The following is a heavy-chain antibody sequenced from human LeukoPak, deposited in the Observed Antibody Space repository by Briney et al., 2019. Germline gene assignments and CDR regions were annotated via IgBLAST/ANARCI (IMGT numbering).Heavy chain of an antibody. CDR3: VREERGLAIDY. D-gene: IGHD5-12*01. Sequence: GGSLRLSCAASGFIFRNYAMHWVRQAPGKGLEYVSAISSSGDNTYYGDSVKGRFTISRDNSKNTLALQMSSLRVEDTAVYYCVREERGLAIDYWGQGTLVTVSS. CDR1: GFIFRNYA. V-gene: IGHV3-64*02. J-gene: IGHJ4*02. CDR2: ISSSGDNT.